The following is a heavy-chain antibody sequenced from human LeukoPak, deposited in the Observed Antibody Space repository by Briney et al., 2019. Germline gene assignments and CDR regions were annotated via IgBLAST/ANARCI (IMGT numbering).Heavy chain of an antibody. CDR1: GFTFGDYA. CDR3: TRVPRYNWNYGGRYYYYYYMDV. D-gene: IGHD1-7*01. Sequence: GGSLRLSCTASGFTFGDYAMSWFRQAPGKGLEWVGFIRSKAYGGTTEYAASVKGRFTISRDDSKSIAYLQMNSLKTEDTAVYYCTRVPRYNWNYGGRYYYYYYMDVWGKGTTVTVSS. CDR2: IRSKAYGGTT. J-gene: IGHJ6*03. V-gene: IGHV3-49*03.